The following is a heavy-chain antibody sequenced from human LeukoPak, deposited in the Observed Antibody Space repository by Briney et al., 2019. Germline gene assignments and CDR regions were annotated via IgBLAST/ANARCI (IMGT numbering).Heavy chain of an antibody. CDR2: IYHSGST. CDR3: AREPPGY. V-gene: IGHV4-38-2*02. Sequence: SETLSLTCTVSGYSISSGYYWGWIRQPPGKGLEWIGSIYHSGSTYYNPSLKSRVTISVDTSRNQFSLKLSSVTAADTAVYYCAREPPGYWGQGILVTVSS. CDR1: GYSISSGYY. J-gene: IGHJ4*02.